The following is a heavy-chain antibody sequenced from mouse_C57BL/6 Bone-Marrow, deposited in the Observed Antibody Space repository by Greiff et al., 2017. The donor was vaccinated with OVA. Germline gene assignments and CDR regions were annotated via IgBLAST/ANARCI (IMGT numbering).Heavy chain of an antibody. CDR3: ARGDLPVVATDYAMDY. D-gene: IGHD1-1*01. V-gene: IGHV1-55*01. CDR1: GYTFTSYW. J-gene: IGHJ4*01. CDR2: IYPGSGST. Sequence: QVQLQQPGAELVKPGASVKMSCKASGYTFTSYWLTWVKQRPGQGLEWIGDIYPGSGSTNYNEKFKSKATLTVDTSSRTAYMKLSSLTSEDSAVYYCARGDLPVVATDYAMDYWGQGTSVTVSS.